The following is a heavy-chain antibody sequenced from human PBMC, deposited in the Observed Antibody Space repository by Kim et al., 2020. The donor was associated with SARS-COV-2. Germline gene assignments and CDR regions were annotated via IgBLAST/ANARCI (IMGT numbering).Heavy chain of an antibody. D-gene: IGHD3-22*01. V-gene: IGHV3-21*04. CDR2: ISSSSTYT. CDR3: ARDVYAGDSSGQDAFDI. Sequence: GGSLRLSCAASGFTFSSYTINWVRQAPGMGLEWVSSISSSSTYTYYADSVKGRFSISRDNAKNSLYLQMNSLRAEDTAMYYCARDVYAGDSSGQDAFDIWGQGTMVTVSS. J-gene: IGHJ3*02. CDR1: GFTFSSYT.